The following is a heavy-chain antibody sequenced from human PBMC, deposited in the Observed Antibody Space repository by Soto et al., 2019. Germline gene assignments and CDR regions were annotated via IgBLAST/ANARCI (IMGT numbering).Heavy chain of an antibody. CDR3: ARDKITGFFDY. J-gene: IGHJ4*02. CDR2: INHSGST. Sequence: PSEPLSLTCAVYGGSFSGYYWTWIRQPPGTGLEWIGEINHSGSTNYNPSLKSRVTISVDTSKNQFSLKLTSVTAADTAVYYCARDKITGFFDYWGQGTLVTVSS. D-gene: IGHD2-8*02. V-gene: IGHV4-34*01. CDR1: GGSFSGYY.